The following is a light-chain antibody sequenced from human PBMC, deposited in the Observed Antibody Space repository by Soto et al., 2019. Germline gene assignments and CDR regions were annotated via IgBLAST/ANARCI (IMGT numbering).Light chain of an antibody. V-gene: IGKV1-33*01. CDR3: QQYDNLP. CDR1: QDISNY. Sequence: DIQMTQSPSSLSASVGDRVTITCQASQDISNYLNSYQQKPGKAPKLLIYDASNLETGVPSRFSGSGSGTDFTFTISSLQPEHIATYYCQQYDNLPFGGGTKVDIK. J-gene: IGKJ4*01. CDR2: DAS.